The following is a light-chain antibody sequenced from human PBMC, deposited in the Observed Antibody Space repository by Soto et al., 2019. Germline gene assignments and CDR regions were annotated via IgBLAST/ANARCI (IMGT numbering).Light chain of an antibody. Sequence: QSVLTQPPSVSGAPGQRVTISCTGSSSNIGAGYDVSWYQQLPGTAPKFLIYGNTDRPSGVPDRFSGSKSGTSASLAITGLQAEDEADYYCKSYDSSLSGYVFGTGTKLTVL. CDR3: KSYDSSLSGYV. V-gene: IGLV1-40*01. CDR2: GNT. CDR1: SSNIGAGYD. J-gene: IGLJ1*01.